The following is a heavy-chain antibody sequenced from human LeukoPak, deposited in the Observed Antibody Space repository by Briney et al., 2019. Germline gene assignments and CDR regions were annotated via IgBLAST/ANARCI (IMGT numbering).Heavy chain of an antibody. CDR3: ARVVYCSGGSCHIFAFDI. CDR1: GFTFSDYY. D-gene: IGHD2-15*01. Sequence: GGSLRLSCAASGFTFSDYYMSWLRQAPGKGLEWVSYISSSGSSIFYADSVKGRFTISRDNAKNSLSLQVNSLRAEDTAVYYCARVVYCSGGSCHIFAFDIWGQGTMVTVSS. V-gene: IGHV3-11*01. J-gene: IGHJ3*02. CDR2: ISSSGSSI.